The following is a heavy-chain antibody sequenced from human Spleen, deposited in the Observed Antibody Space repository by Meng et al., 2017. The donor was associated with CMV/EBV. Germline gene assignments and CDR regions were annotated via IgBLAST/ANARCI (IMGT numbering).Heavy chain of an antibody. CDR3: ARERYSSSSNYYDGMDV. J-gene: IGHJ6*02. CDR1: GGTFSTYH. D-gene: IGHD6-6*01. Sequence: SVKVSCKASGGTFSTYHITWVRQAPGQGLEWMGRIIPILGITNSEQRFHGRVTFTADKSTSTAYMELSSLTSDDTAVYYCARERYSSSSNYYDGMDVWGQGTTVTVSS. CDR2: IIPILGIT. V-gene: IGHV1-69*04.